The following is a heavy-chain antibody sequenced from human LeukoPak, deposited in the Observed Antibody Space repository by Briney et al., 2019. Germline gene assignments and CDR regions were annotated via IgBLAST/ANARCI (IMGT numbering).Heavy chain of an antibody. J-gene: IGHJ4*02. CDR3: ARDIGVGGTVGIPDY. D-gene: IGHD6-19*01. Sequence: PGGSLRPSCAASGFTFSGHAMHWVRQAPGKGLECVAAISNDGNNNHHTDSVKGRFTISRDNSKNTLYLQMSSLRTEDTAVYYCARDIGVGGTVGIPDYWGQGILVTVSS. CDR2: ISNDGNNN. V-gene: IGHV3-30-3*01. CDR1: GFTFSGHA.